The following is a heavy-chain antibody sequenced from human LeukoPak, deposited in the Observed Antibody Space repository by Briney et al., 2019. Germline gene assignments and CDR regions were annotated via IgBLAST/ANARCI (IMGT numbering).Heavy chain of an antibody. J-gene: IGHJ4*02. CDR2: IYHTGTT. CDR1: GSSISSGSY. CDR3: AKYYYDSRGYYSYYFDY. Sequence: PSETLSLTCTVSGSSISSGSYWGWVRQPPGKGLEWIGTIYHTGTTYYNPSLKSRLTISLDTSKNQFPLKLSSVTAADTAVYYCAKYYYDSRGYYSYYFDYWGQGSLVTVSS. D-gene: IGHD3-22*01. V-gene: IGHV4-38-2*02.